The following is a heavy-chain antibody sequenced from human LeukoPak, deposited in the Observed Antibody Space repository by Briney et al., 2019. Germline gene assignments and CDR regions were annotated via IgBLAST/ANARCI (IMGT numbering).Heavy chain of an antibody. D-gene: IGHD3-22*01. V-gene: IGHV1-18*01. CDR2: ISAYNGNT. Sequence: ASVKVSCKASGYTFTSYDINWVRQATGQGLEWMGWISAYNGNTNYAQKLQGRVTMTTDTSTSTAYMELRSLRSDDTAVYYCARGFLYDSSDYWGQGTLVTVSS. J-gene: IGHJ4*02. CDR3: ARGFLYDSSDY. CDR1: GYTFTSYD.